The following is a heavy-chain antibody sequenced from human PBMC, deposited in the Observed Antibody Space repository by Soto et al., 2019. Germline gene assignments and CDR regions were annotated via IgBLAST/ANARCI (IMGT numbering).Heavy chain of an antibody. Sequence: SETLSLTCTVSGGSISSYYWSWIRQPPGKGLEWIGYIYYSGSTNYNPSLKSRVTLSVDTSKNQFSLKLSSVTAADTAVYHCARHLREYSGYDHPYYYYYYMDVWGKGTTVTVSS. V-gene: IGHV4-59*08. CDR1: GGSISSYY. J-gene: IGHJ6*03. CDR2: IYYSGST. D-gene: IGHD5-12*01. CDR3: ARHLREYSGYDHPYYYYYYMDV.